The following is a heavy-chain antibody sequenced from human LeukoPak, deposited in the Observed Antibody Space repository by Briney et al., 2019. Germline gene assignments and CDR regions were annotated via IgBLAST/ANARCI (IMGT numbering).Heavy chain of an antibody. J-gene: IGHJ3*02. CDR3: ARSDGYGLVGI. CDR1: GVSISSGSNY. V-gene: IGHV4-39*07. CDR2: IYSSGST. Sequence: SETLSLTCGVAGVSISSGSNYWGWTRQPPGKSLEWIGSIYSSGSTYYNPSLKSRVIILIDTAKNHFSLNLSSVTAADTAVYYCARSDGYGLVGIWGQGTMVTVSS. D-gene: IGHD3-10*01.